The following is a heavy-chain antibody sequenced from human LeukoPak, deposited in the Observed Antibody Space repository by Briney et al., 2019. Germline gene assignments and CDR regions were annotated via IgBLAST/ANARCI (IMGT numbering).Heavy chain of an antibody. CDR1: GGTFSSYA. CDR2: IIPIFGTA. Sequence: GASVKVSCKASGGTFSSYAISWVRQAPGQGLEWMGGIIPIFGTANYAQKFQGRVTITADESTSTAYMELSSLRSEDTAVYYCATPRAPQWLVEGDYYGMDVWGQGTTVTVSS. V-gene: IGHV1-69*13. J-gene: IGHJ6*02. D-gene: IGHD6-19*01. CDR3: ATPRAPQWLVEGDYYGMDV.